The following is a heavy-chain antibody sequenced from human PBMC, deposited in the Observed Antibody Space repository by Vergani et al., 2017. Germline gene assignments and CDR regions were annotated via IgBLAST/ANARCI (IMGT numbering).Heavy chain of an antibody. D-gene: IGHD3-22*01. CDR3: ARMGGYDEGDAFRIGYFDS. CDR2: IYSTGST. J-gene: IGHJ4*02. Sequence: QVQLQESGPGLVKPSQTLSLTCSVSGDSISSGVYYWNWIRQHPGKGLEWIGNIYSTGSTHHNPSLRRRINMSVDTSKNQFSLKLNSVNAADTAMYYCARMGGYDEGDAFRIGYFDSWGPGILVTVSS. V-gene: IGHV4-31*03. CDR1: GDSISSGVYY.